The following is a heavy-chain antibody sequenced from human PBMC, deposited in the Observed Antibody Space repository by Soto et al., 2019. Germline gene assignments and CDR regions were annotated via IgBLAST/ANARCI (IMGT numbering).Heavy chain of an antibody. J-gene: IGHJ5*02. D-gene: IGHD2-2*01. CDR3: ATDHILVVPYVYDKCFDP. Sequence: EVQLLESGAGLVQPGGSLRLSCAASEFTFSSYAMSWVRQAPGKGLEWVSAISDSGGSTFYADSVKGRFTISRDKSKNPQFRLMTRLRPADTAVYYCATDHILVVPYVYDKCFDPWGQGTQVAVSS. V-gene: IGHV3-23*01. CDR1: EFTFSSYA. CDR2: ISDSGGST.